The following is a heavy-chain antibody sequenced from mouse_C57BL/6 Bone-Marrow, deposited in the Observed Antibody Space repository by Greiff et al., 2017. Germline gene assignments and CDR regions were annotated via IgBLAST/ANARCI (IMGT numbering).Heavy chain of an antibody. CDR1: GYTFTSYG. Sequence: VLLVESGAELARPGASVKLSCKASGYTFTSYGISWVKQRTGQGLEWIGEIYPRSGNTYYNEKFKGKATLTADKSSSTAYMELRSLTSEDSAVYFCAKLAYYVDYWGQGTTPTVSA. CDR3: AKLAYYVDY. D-gene: IGHD4-1*01. J-gene: IGHJ2*01. V-gene: IGHV1-81*01. CDR2: IYPRSGNT.